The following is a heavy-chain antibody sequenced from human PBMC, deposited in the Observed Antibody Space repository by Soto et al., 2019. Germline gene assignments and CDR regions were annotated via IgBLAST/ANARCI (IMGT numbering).Heavy chain of an antibody. D-gene: IGHD7-27*01. J-gene: IGHJ6*02. V-gene: IGHV3-48*02. CDR2: ISSSSSTI. Sequence: EVQLVESGGGLVQPGGSLRLSCAASGFTFSSYSMNWVRQAPGKGLEWVSYISSSSSTIYYADSVKGRFTISRDNAKNSLYLQMNSLRDEDTAVYYCARDLALGPFYGMDVWGQGTTVTVSS. CDR3: ARDLALGPFYGMDV. CDR1: GFTFSSYS.